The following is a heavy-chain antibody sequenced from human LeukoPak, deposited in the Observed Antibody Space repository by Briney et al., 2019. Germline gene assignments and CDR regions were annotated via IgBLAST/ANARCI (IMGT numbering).Heavy chain of an antibody. J-gene: IGHJ4*02. D-gene: IGHD2-2*01. CDR1: GYSLTGYH. CDR3: ARDYCSSTSCLFDY. V-gene: IGHV1-2*06. Sequence: ASVKVSCKASGYSLTGYHMHWVRQAPGQELKWMGRINPNSGDTNYAQKFQGRVTVTRDTSISTAYMELSRLRSDDTAVYYCARDYCSSTSCLFDYWGQGTLVTVSS. CDR2: INPNSGDT.